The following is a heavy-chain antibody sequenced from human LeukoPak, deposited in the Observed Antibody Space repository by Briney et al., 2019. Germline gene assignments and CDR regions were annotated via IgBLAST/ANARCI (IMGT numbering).Heavy chain of an antibody. J-gene: IGHJ5*02. CDR3: ARVKDRNWFDP. CDR2: ISYDGSNK. Sequence: GGSLRLSCAASGFTFSSYAMHWVRQAPGKGLEWVAVISYDGSNKYYADSVKGRFTISRDNSKNTLYLQMNSLRAEDTAVYYCARVKDRNWFDPWGQGTLVTVSS. CDR1: GFTFSSYA. V-gene: IGHV3-30-3*01.